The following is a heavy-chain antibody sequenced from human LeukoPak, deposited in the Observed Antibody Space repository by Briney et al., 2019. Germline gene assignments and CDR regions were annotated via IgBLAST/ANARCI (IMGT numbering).Heavy chain of an antibody. D-gene: IGHD1-1*01. CDR3: AKVEPTAPIVDY. Sequence: PGRSLRLSCAASGVTFSSYGMHWVRQAPGKGLEWVAVISYDGSNKYYADSVKGRFTISRDNSKNTLYLQMNSLRAEDTAVYYCAKVEPTAPIVDYWGQGTLVTVSS. CDR1: GVTFSSYG. CDR2: ISYDGSNK. J-gene: IGHJ4*02. V-gene: IGHV3-30*18.